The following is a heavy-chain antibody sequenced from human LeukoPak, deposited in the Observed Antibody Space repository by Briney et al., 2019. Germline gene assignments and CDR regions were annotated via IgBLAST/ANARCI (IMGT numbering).Heavy chain of an antibody. CDR1: GYTFTGYY. Sequence: ASVKVSCKASGYTFTGYYMHWVRQAPGQGLEWMGWINPNSGGTNYAQKFQGWVTMTRDTSISTAYMELSGLRSDDTAVYYCARATYKVTFDYWGQGTLVTVSS. CDR3: ARATYKVTFDY. D-gene: IGHD2-21*02. CDR2: INPNSGGT. J-gene: IGHJ4*02. V-gene: IGHV1-2*04.